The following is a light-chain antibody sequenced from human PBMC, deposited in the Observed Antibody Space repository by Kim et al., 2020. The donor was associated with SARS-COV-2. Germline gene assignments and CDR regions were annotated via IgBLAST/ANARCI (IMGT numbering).Light chain of an antibody. V-gene: IGKV3-20*01. J-gene: IGKJ2*01. CDR1: QTVSSNY. Sequence: DIVLTQSPGTLSLSPGERATLSCRASQTVSSNYLAWYQQKPGQAPRLLIFGASSRATGIPDRFSGSGSGTDLTLTISRLEPEDFAVYYCQQYKSSPTFGQGTKLEI. CDR3: QQYKSSPT. CDR2: GAS.